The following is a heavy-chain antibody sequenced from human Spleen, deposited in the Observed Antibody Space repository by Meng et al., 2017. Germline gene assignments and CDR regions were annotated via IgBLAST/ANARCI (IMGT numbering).Heavy chain of an antibody. V-gene: IGHV1-18*01. CDR2: LGAHDGDT. J-gene: IGHJ4*02. D-gene: IGHD3-10*01. CDR3: ARGTPGRSYSDY. CDR1: DYTFTGYG. Sequence: GEVSCKASDYTFTGYGVSWVRQAPGQGLEWMAWLGAHDGDTSHAPKFQGRVTVSADRPTATAYMELRSLRSDDTAVYYCARGTPGRSYSDYWGQGTLVTVSS.